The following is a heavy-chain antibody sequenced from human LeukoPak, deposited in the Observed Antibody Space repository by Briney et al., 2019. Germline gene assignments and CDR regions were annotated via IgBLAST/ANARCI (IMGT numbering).Heavy chain of an antibody. D-gene: IGHD3-9*01. J-gene: IGHJ5*02. Sequence: GGSLRLSCAASGFTFSSYSMNWVRQAPGKGLEWVSSISSSSSYIYYADSVKGRFTISRDNAKNSLYLQMNSLRAEDTAVYYCARGRGYDILSGYYQDWFDPWGQGTLVTVSS. CDR2: ISSSSSYI. V-gene: IGHV3-21*01. CDR3: ARGRGYDILSGYYQDWFDP. CDR1: GFTFSSYS.